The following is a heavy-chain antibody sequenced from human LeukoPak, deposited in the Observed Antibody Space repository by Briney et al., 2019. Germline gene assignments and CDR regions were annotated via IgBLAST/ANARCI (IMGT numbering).Heavy chain of an antibody. Sequence: GGSLRLSCAASGFTFSSSAMSWVRQAPGKGLVWVSRITNDGSSTTYADSVKGRFTISRDNSKNTLYLQMNSLRAEGTAVYYCARASLPFDYWGQGTLVTVSS. CDR3: ARASLPFDY. V-gene: IGHV3-74*01. CDR2: ITNDGSST. J-gene: IGHJ4*02. CDR1: GFTFSSSA.